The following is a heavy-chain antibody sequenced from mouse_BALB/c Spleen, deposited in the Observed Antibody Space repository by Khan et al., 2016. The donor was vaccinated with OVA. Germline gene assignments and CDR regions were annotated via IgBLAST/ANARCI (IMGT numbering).Heavy chain of an antibody. CDR3: ARHGYVAWFAY. V-gene: IGHV1S135*01. CDR2: IDPFNGDT. J-gene: IGHJ3*01. D-gene: IGHD2-2*01. CDR1: GYSFTSYY. Sequence: EVQLQESGPELMKPGTSVKISCKASGYSFTSYYIHWVKQSHGKSLEWIGYIDPFNGDTTHNQKFKGKATLTVDKSSSTAYMHLSSLTSEDSAVYYCARHGYVAWFAYWGQGTLVTVSA.